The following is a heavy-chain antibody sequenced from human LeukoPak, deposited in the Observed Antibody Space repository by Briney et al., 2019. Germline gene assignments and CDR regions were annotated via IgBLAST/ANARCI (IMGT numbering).Heavy chain of an antibody. J-gene: IGHJ6*02. V-gene: IGHV1-69*04. CDR2: IIPIFDIA. CDR3: ARDMGDGGYNYGMDV. D-gene: IGHD3-10*01. Sequence: ASVKVSCKASGGTFSTNAISWVRQAPGQGLEWMGRIIPIFDIANYAQKFQGRVTITADKSTSTAYMELSSPRSEDTAVYYCARDMGDGGYNYGMDVWGQGTTVTVSS. CDR1: GGTFSTNA.